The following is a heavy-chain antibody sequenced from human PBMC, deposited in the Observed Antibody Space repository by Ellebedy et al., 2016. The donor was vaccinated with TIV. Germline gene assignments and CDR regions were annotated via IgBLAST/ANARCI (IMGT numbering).Heavy chain of an antibody. CDR3: ARLNDYGDYINWFDP. J-gene: IGHJ5*02. D-gene: IGHD4-17*01. CDR1: GGSITSSSYY. Sequence: MPGGSLRLSGTVSGGSITSSSYYWGWIRQPSGKGLEWIGTIYYSGSTYYNPSLMSRVTISLDTSKNQFSLKLSSVTASETAVYYCARLNDYGDYINWFDPWGQGTLVTVSS. CDR2: IYYSGST. V-gene: IGHV4-39*01.